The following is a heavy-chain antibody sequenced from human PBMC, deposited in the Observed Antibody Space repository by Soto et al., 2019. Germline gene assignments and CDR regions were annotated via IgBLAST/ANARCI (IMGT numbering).Heavy chain of an antibody. CDR2: INPRNGDA. J-gene: IGHJ4*02. CDR1: GYTFTDYN. D-gene: IGHD1-1*01. Sequence: ASVKVSCKASGYTFTDYNLHWVRQAPGQGLEWMGSINPRNGDAVSAQKFQARVTMTRDASITTAYMELIRLTSPDTAVYYCARHRFTSGSDYFDYWGQGTLVTVCS. CDR3: ARHRFTSGSDYFDY. V-gene: IGHV1-2*02.